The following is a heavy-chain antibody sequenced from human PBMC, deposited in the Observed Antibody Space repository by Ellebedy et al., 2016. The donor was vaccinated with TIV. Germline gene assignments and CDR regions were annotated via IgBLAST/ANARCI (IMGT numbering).Heavy chain of an antibody. CDR1: GFSFRSYW. J-gene: IGHJ5*02. V-gene: IGHV3-7*01. CDR3: ARRGSYGDYAVQINSWFDT. D-gene: IGHD4-17*01. CDR2: IYQDGSVQ. Sequence: PGGSLRLSCAASGFSFRSYWMSWARQAPGKGLQWVANIYQDGSVQYYVDSVKCRFTISRDNADNSLFLQMSSLRAEDTAVYYCARRGSYGDYAVQINSWFDTWGRGTLVAVSS.